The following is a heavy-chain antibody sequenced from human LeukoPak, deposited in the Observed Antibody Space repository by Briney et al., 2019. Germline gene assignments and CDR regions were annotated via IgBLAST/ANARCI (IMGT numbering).Heavy chain of an antibody. CDR3: ARGFGAARRGNWFDP. V-gene: IGHV4-39*01. CDR2: IYYSGST. Sequence: PSETLSLTCTVSGGSISSSSYYWGWIRQPPGKGPEWIGSIYYSGSTYYNPSLKSRVTISVDTSKNQFSLKLSSVTAADTAVYYCARGFGAARRGNWFDPWGQGTLVTVSS. J-gene: IGHJ5*02. D-gene: IGHD6-6*01. CDR1: GGSISSSSYY.